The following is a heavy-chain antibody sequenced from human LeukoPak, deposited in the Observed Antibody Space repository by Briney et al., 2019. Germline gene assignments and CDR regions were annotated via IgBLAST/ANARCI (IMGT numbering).Heavy chain of an antibody. CDR3: ARDVISRQMITLGLGF. Sequence: GGSLRLSCTVSGFTVSSNSMSWVRQAPGKGLEWVSFIYSDNTHYSDSVKGRFTISRDNSKNTLYLQMNSLRAEDTAVYYCARDVISRQMITLGLGFWGQGTLVTVSS. CDR1: GFTVSSNS. D-gene: IGHD1-20*01. CDR2: IYSDNT. V-gene: IGHV3-53*01. J-gene: IGHJ4*02.